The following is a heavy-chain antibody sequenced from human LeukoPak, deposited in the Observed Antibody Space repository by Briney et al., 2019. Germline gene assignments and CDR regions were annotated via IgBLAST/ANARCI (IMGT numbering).Heavy chain of an antibody. J-gene: IGHJ4*02. Sequence: SETLSLTCTVSGGSISSYYWSWIRQPPGKGLERIGYIYYSGSTNYNPSLKSRVTISVDTSKNQFSLKLSSVTAADTAVYYCARARGARITMIVVVDYFDYWGQGTLVTVSS. CDR3: ARARGARITMIVVVDYFDY. CDR2: IYYSGST. V-gene: IGHV4-59*01. CDR1: GGSISSYY. D-gene: IGHD3-22*01.